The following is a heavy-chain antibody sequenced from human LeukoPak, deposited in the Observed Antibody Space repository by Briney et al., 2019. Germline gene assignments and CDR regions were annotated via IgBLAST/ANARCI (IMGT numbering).Heavy chain of an antibody. CDR3: ARLLRYFDWLPLRGAFDI. CDR1: GFTFSSHW. CDR2: INGDGSNT. Sequence: GGSLRLSCAASGFTFSSHWMHWVRQAPGKGLVWVSRINGDGSNTTYADSVKGRFTISRDTAKNSLYLQMNSLRAEDTAVYYCARLLRYFDWLPLRGAFDIWGQGTMVTVSS. J-gene: IGHJ3*02. V-gene: IGHV3-74*03. D-gene: IGHD3-9*01.